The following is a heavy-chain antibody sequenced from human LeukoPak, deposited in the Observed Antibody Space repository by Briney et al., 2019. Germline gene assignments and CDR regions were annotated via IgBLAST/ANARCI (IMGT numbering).Heavy chain of an antibody. V-gene: IGHV3-23*01. D-gene: IGHD4-23*01. CDR2: IGDSGSGG. J-gene: IGHJ4*02. Sequence: GGSLRLSCSASGFNFNYFAMSWVRQAPGKRLEWVSTIGDSGSGGSYADSVRGRFTISRDNSKNMVYLQMHSLRVDGSAVYYCSRIKYGGNSGYHFDYWGQGTLVTVSS. CDR3: SRIKYGGNSGYHFDY. CDR1: GFNFNYFA.